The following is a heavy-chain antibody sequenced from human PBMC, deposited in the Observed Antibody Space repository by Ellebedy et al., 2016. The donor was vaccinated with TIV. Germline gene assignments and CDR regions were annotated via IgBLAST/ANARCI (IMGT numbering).Heavy chain of an antibody. CDR3: VFPRLDN. J-gene: IGHJ4*02. CDR1: GFTFSSYA. V-gene: IGHV3-64D*06. Sequence: GESLKISCSASGFTFSSYAMYWVRQAPGKGLEYVSHISSNGGITYYADSVKGRFSISRDNSKNTLNLQMSSLRPEDTAVYYCVFPRLDNWGQGTLVTVSS. CDR2: ISSNGGIT.